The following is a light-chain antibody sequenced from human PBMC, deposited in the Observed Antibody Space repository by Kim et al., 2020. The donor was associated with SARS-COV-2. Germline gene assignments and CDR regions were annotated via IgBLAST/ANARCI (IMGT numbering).Light chain of an antibody. V-gene: IGKV3-20*01. CDR1: QSVTSNY. CDR2: GAS. J-gene: IGKJ5*01. Sequence: EIVLTQSPGTLSLSPGERATLSCRASQSVTSNYLAWYQQKPGQAPRLLIFGASSRAIGIPDRFTGSGSGTDFTLTISRLEPEDFAVYYCQQYGNSPGITFGQGTRLEIK. CDR3: QQYGNSPGIT.